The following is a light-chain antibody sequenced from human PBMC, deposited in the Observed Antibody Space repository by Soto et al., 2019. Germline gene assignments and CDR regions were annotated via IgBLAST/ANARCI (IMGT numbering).Light chain of an antibody. CDR3: QHRNNWPT. J-gene: IGKJ4*01. Sequence: EVVLTQSPAILSLSPGERATLSCRASQSISSSLAWYQHKPGRAPRPLIYDASNRATGIPARFSGSGSGTDFTLTISSLEPEDFAVYYCQHRNNWPTFGGGTKVEIK. V-gene: IGKV3-11*01. CDR2: DAS. CDR1: QSISSS.